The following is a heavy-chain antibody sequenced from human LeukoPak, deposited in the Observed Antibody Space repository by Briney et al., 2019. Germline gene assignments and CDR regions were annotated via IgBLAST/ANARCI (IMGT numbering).Heavy chain of an antibody. D-gene: IGHD5-18*01. CDR2: IYSGGST. CDR1: GFTVSSNY. V-gene: IGHV3-53*01. Sequence: QSGGSLRLSCAASGFTVSSNYMSWVRQAPGKGLEWVSVIYSGGSTYYADSVKGRFTISRDNSENTLYLQMNSLRAEDTAVYYCARVGTAMVLDYWGQGTLVTVSS. J-gene: IGHJ4*02. CDR3: ARVGTAMVLDY.